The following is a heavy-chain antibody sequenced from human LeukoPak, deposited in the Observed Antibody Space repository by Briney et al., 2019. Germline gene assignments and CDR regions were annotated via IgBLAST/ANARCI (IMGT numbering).Heavy chain of an antibody. D-gene: IGHD5-18*01. Sequence: GRSLRVSCAASGFTFSSYGMHWVRQAPGKGLEWVADIWYDGSSKYYADSVKGRFTISRDNSRNTLYLQMNSLRAEDTAVYYCAKALIPRDTAMVKGYWGQGTLVTVSS. CDR2: IWYDGSSK. J-gene: IGHJ4*02. V-gene: IGHV3-33*06. CDR3: AKALIPRDTAMVKGY. CDR1: GFTFSSYG.